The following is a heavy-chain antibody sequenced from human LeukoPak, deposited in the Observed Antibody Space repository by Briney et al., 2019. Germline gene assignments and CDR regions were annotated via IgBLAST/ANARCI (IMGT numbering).Heavy chain of an antibody. D-gene: IGHD1-26*01. Sequence: GGSLRLSCAASGFTFDDYGMSWVRQAPGKGLEWVSSFSSSSSYIYYADSVKGRFTISRDNAKNSLYLQMNSLRAEDTAVYYCAREYYEVGATEFDYWGQGTLVTVSS. CDR3: AREYYEVGATEFDY. V-gene: IGHV3-21*01. J-gene: IGHJ4*02. CDR1: GFTFDDYG. CDR2: FSSSSSYI.